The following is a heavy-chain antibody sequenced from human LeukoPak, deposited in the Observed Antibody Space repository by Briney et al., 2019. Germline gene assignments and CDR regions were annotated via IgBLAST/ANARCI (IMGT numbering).Heavy chain of an antibody. V-gene: IGHV4-4*07. CDR2: IYPSGST. J-gene: IGHJ6*04. CDR3: AREPLQSRPLDV. D-gene: IGHD4-11*01. Sequence: KPSETLSLTCTVSGGSIGSYSWNWVRQPAGKGLEWIGRIYPSGSTSYNPSLKSRVTLSVDTSKNQFSLELSSVTAADTAVYYCAREPLQSRPLDVWGKGTTVTVSS. CDR1: GGSIGSYS.